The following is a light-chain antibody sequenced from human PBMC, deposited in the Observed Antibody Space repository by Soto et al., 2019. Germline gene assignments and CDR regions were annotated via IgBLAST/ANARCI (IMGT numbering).Light chain of an antibody. CDR2: ATS. V-gene: IGKV1-27*01. J-gene: IGKJ3*01. CDR1: QDISKH. Sequence: DIQMTQAPSSLSASVGDRVTITCRASQDISKHLAWYQQRPGQLPNLLIYATSTLETGVPSRFSGGVSGTDFTLTISSLEPEDVATYYCQKYDRAPFTVGPGTKVEMK. CDR3: QKYDRAPFT.